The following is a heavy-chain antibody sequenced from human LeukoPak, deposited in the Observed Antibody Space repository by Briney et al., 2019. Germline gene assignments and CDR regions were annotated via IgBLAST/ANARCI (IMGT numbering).Heavy chain of an antibody. CDR2: ISASGTDT. CDR3: AKDQTAAVGQLDY. J-gene: IGHJ4*02. Sequence: GGSLTLSCTASGLSFSNYAMTWVRQAPGKGLEWASVISASGTDTYYADSVKGRFTISRDNSQNTLYLHMNSLRAEDTAVYYCAKDQTAAVGQLDYWGQGTVVAVSS. V-gene: IGHV3-23*01. D-gene: IGHD6-25*01. CDR1: GLSFSNYA.